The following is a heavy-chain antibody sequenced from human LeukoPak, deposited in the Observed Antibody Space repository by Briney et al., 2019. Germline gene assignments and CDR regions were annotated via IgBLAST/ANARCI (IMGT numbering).Heavy chain of an antibody. CDR2: INSGGST. V-gene: IGHV3-66*02. CDR1: GFTVSSNY. Sequence: GGSLRLSCAASGFTVSSNYMSWVRQAPGKGLEWVSVINSGGSTDYAASLKGRFTISRDNSKNTLYLQMNSLRAEDTAVYYCARAQRYYYDSSGYYPDYWGQGTLVTVSS. J-gene: IGHJ4*02. D-gene: IGHD3-22*01. CDR3: ARAQRYYYDSSGYYPDY.